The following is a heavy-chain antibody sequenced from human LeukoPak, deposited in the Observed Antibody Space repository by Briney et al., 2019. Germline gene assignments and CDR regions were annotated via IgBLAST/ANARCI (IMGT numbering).Heavy chain of an antibody. CDR2: IYTGGST. Sequence: PSETLSLTCTVSGGSISSYYWSWIRQPAGKGLEWIGRIYTGGSTNYNPSLKSRVTMSVDTSKNQFSLKLSSVTAADTAVYYCAAGRTTVSDNWFDPWGQGTLVTVSS. CDR1: GGSISSYY. V-gene: IGHV4-4*07. CDR3: AAGRTTVSDNWFDP. J-gene: IGHJ5*02. D-gene: IGHD4-11*01.